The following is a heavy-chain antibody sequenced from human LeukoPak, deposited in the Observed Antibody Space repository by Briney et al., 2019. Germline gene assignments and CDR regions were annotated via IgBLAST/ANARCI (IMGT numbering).Heavy chain of an antibody. V-gene: IGHV3-7*01. CDR3: ARDPQFPDNYYYYMDV. CDR1: GFTFTTYW. CDR2: IKQDGTEK. J-gene: IGHJ6*03. D-gene: IGHD1-14*01. Sequence: PGESLRLSCEASGFTFTTYWLGWVRQPPGKGLEWVANIKQDGTEKYYVDSVKGRFTISRDNAKNSLYLQMNSLRAEDTAVYYCARDPQFPDNYYYYMDVWGKGTTVTVSS.